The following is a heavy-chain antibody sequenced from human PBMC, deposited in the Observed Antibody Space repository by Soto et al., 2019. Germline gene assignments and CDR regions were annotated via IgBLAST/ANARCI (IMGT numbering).Heavy chain of an antibody. CDR1: DGSISSYY. CDR2: VYYSGNT. D-gene: IGHD3-22*01. Sequence: SETLSLTCTISDGSISSYYWSWIRQPPGKALEWIGYVYYSGNTNYSPSLKSRVTISVDKSKSQFSLKLSSVTAADTAVYYCARDSYYDSSGYSPDAFDIWGQGTMVTVSS. V-gene: IGHV4-59*12. J-gene: IGHJ3*02. CDR3: ARDSYYDSSGYSPDAFDI.